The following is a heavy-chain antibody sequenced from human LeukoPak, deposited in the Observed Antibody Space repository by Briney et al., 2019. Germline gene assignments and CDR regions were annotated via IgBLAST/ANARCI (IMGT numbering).Heavy chain of an antibody. CDR2: ISSSSSTI. V-gene: IGHV3-48*02. CDR3: ARDRSGWYVSWFDP. D-gene: IGHD6-19*01. Sequence: PGGSLRLSCAASGFTFSSYSMNWVRQAPGKGLEWVSYISSSSSTIYYADSVKGRFTISRDNAKNSLYLQMNSLRDEDTAVYYCARDRSGWYVSWFDPWGQGTLVTVSS. J-gene: IGHJ5*02. CDR1: GFTFSSYS.